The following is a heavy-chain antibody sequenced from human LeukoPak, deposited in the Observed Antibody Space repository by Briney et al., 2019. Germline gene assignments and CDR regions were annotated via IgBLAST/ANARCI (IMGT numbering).Heavy chain of an antibody. CDR3: ARDKQHSYGRYFDH. D-gene: IGHD5-18*01. CDR1: GGPISTYH. CDR2: MQSTGNS. Sequence: ETLSLTCSVSGGPISTYHWNWIRKPPGKGLEWISYMQSTGNSKYSPSLKSRVAIFVDTSKNQVVLNLNSVTAADTAVYYCARDKQHSYGRYFDHWGQGMLVTVSS. J-gene: IGHJ4*02. V-gene: IGHV4-59*01.